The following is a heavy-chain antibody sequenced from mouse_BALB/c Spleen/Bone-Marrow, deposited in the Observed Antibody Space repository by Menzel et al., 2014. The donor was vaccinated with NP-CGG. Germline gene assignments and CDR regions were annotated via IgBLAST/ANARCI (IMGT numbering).Heavy chain of an antibody. Sequence: EVKLEESGGGLVQPGGSLRLSCATSGFTFTDYYMNWVRQPPGKALEWLGFIRNKANGYTTEYSASVKGRFTISRDNSLNILYLQMNTLRAEDSATYYCARDKGRVFFDYWGQGTLSRSPQ. J-gene: IGHJ2*01. CDR3: ARDKGRVFFDY. CDR1: GFTFTDYY. V-gene: IGHV7-3*02. CDR2: IRNKANGYTT.